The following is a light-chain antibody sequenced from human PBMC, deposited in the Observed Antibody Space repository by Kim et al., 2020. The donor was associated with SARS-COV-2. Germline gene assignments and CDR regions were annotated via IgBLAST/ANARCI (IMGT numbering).Light chain of an antibody. Sequence: QSALTQPHSVSGSPGQSVTISCTGTSTDVGGYNYVSWYQQHPGKAPKFMIYDVSTRASGVPHRFSGSKSGITALLTISGLQAEDEADYYCFSYAGSYTYVFGTGTKVTVL. V-gene: IGLV2-11*01. CDR2: DVS. CDR1: STDVGGYNY. CDR3: FSYAGSYTYV. J-gene: IGLJ1*01.